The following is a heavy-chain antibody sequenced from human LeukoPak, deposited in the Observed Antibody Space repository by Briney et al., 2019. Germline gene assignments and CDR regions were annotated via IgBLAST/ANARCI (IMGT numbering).Heavy chain of an antibody. CDR2: ISSNGGST. V-gene: IGHV3-64*01. CDR3: ARGSGTYYPLYFDY. Sequence: GGSLRLSCAASGFTFSSYSMHWVRQAPGKGLEYVSAISSNGGSTYYANSVKGRLTIPRDNSKNTLYLQMGSLRAEDMAVYYCARGSGTYYPLYFDYWGQGTLVTVSS. J-gene: IGHJ4*02. CDR1: GFTFSSYS. D-gene: IGHD1-26*01.